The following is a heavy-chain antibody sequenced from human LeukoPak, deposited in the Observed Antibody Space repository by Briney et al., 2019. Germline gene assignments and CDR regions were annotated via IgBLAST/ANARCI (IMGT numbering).Heavy chain of an antibody. CDR1: GYTFTGYY. CDR3: ARGWTDDTGY. Sequence: ASVKVSCKAFGYTFTGYYMHWVRQAPGQGLEWMGWINPKSGGTNYAQGFQGRVTMTRDASISTAYMELRSLTSDDTAVYYCARGWTDDTGYWGQGTLVTVSS. V-gene: IGHV1-2*02. CDR2: INPKSGGT. D-gene: IGHD1-1*01. J-gene: IGHJ4*02.